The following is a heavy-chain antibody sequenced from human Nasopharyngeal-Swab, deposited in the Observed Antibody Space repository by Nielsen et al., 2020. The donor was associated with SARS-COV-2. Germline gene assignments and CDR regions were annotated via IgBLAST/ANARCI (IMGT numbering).Heavy chain of an antibody. D-gene: IGHD4-11*01. CDR3: ARDPRPDYPYYMDV. J-gene: IGHJ6*03. V-gene: IGHV1-3*01. Sequence: WVREAPGKRLEWLGWINAGNGDKKYSQRFQGRVTITRDTSASIAYMDLTSLRSEDTAVYYCARDPRPDYPYYMDVWGKGTTVTVSS. CDR2: INAGNGDK.